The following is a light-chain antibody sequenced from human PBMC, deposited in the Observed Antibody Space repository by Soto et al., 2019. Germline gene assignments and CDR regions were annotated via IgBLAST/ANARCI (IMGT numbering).Light chain of an antibody. CDR1: SSDVGGYNY. J-gene: IGLJ1*01. Sequence: QSVLTQPASVSGSPGQSITISCTGTSSDVGGYNYVSWYQLHPGKAPKLIIYEVNNRPSGLSNRFSGSKSGNTAPLTISGLQAEDEGDYYCSSYTSDTSPYVFGTGTRSPS. CDR2: EVN. CDR3: SSYTSDTSPYV. V-gene: IGLV2-14*01.